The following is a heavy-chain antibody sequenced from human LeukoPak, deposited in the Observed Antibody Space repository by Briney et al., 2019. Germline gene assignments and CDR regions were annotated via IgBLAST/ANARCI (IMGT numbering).Heavy chain of an antibody. CDR2: IKSKTDGGTT. V-gene: IGHV3-15*01. CDR1: GFTFSNAW. Sequence: PGGSLRLSCAASGFTFSNAWMSWVRQAPGKGLEWVGRIKSKTDGGTTDYAAPVKGRFTISRDDSKNTRYLQMNSLKTEDTAVYYCTTEPTGDYFDYWGQGTLVTVSS. CDR3: TTEPTGDYFDY. J-gene: IGHJ4*02. D-gene: IGHD7-27*01.